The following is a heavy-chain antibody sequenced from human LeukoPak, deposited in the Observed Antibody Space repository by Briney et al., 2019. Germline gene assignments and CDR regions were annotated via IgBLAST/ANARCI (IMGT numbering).Heavy chain of an antibody. CDR1: GYTFTSYY. D-gene: IGHD5-12*01. CDR2: INPSGGST. CDR3: ARVVTGYSGYDFRGSGGNYFDY. V-gene: IGHV1-46*01. J-gene: IGHJ4*02. Sequence: GASVKVSCKASGYTFTSYYMHWVRQAPGQGLEWMGIINPSGGSTSYAQKFQGRVTMTRDTSTRTVYMELSSLRSEDTAVYYCARVVTGYSGYDFRGSGGNYFDYWGQGTLVTVS.